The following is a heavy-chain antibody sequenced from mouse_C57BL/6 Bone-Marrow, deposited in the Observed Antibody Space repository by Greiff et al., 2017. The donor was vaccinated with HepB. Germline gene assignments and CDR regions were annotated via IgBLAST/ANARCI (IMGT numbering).Heavy chain of an antibody. J-gene: IGHJ1*03. CDR3: THDDYDSYWYFDV. Sequence: VQLQQSGAELVRPGASVKLSCTASGFNFKDYYMHWVKQRPEQGLEWIGRIDPGDGDTEYAPKFKGKATMTADTTSNTAYLKLSSLTSEDTAVYYCTHDDYDSYWYFDVWGTGTTVTVSS. CDR1: GFNFKDYY. D-gene: IGHD2-4*01. CDR2: IDPGDGDT. V-gene: IGHV14-1*01.